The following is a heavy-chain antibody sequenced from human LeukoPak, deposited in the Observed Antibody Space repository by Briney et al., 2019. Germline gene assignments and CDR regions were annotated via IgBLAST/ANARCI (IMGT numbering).Heavy chain of an antibody. J-gene: IGHJ4*02. Sequence: GGSLRLSCAASGFTFSSYAMSWVRQAPGKGLEWGSVISGSGGGPNYADSVRGRFTISRDNSKNTLFLQMSSLRVEDTAIYYCAKGLTLGVSLVWDYWGQGTLVTVSS. CDR1: GFTFSSYA. CDR2: ISGSGGGP. V-gene: IGHV3-23*01. D-gene: IGHD3-16*01. CDR3: AKGLTLGVSLVWDY.